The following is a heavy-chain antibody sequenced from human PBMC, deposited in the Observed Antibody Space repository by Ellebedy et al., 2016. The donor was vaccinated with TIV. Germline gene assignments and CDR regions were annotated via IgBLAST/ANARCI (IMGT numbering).Heavy chain of an antibody. V-gene: IGHV3-23*01. J-gene: IGHJ6*02. D-gene: IGHD2-2*01. CDR2: ISGSGGST. CDR3: AKDLTDCSSTSCRGYGMDV. Sequence: GESLKISXAASGFTFSSYGMHWVRQAPGKGLEWVSAISGSGGSTYYADSVKGRFTISRDNSKNTLYLQMNSLRAEDTAVYYCAKDLTDCSSTSCRGYGMDVWGQGTTVTVSS. CDR1: GFTFSSYG.